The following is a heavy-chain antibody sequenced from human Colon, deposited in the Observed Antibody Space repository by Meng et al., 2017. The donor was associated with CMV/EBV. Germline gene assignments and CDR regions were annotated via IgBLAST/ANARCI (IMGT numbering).Heavy chain of an antibody. V-gene: IGHV4-39*07. J-gene: IGHJ5*02. Sequence: SETLSLTCTVSGDSISSSSFYWGWFRQPPGKGLEWIGYIYYSGSTYYNPSLKSRLTISLDTSKNQLSLDLTSVTAADTAIYYCVRDAMTMVGDMGLGYMRLDPWGHGTLVTVSS. CDR1: GDSISSSSFY. D-gene: IGHD4/OR15-4a*01. CDR3: VRDAMTMVGDMGLGYMRLDP. CDR2: IYYSGST.